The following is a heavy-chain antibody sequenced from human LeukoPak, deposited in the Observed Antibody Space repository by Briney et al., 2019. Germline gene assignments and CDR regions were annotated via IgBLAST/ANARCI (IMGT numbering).Heavy chain of an antibody. J-gene: IGHJ3*02. D-gene: IGHD4-17*01. Sequence: PGGSLRLSCAASGFTVSSNYMSWVRQAPGKGLEWVSVIYSGGSTYYADSVKDRFTISRDNSKNTLYLQMNSLRAEDTAVYYCARGGYGGNRAFDIWGPGTMATVSP. CDR3: ARGGYGGNRAFDI. V-gene: IGHV3-66*01. CDR1: GFTVSSNY. CDR2: IYSGGST.